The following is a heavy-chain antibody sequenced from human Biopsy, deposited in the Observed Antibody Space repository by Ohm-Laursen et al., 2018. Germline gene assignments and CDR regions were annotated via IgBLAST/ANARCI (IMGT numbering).Heavy chain of an antibody. CDR2: INVKIGDT. CDR1: GYTFTGYH. J-gene: IGHJ5*02. V-gene: IGHV1-2*02. CDR3: TRGGYYYDSLAYYYWFDP. Sequence: SSVKVSCKASGYTFTGYHVHWVRQAPGQGLEWMGWINVKIGDTSYAQKFQGRATMTRDTSISTAYVDLSSLRSDDTAVYYCTRGGYYYDSLAYYYWFDPWGQGTLVTVSS. D-gene: IGHD3-22*01.